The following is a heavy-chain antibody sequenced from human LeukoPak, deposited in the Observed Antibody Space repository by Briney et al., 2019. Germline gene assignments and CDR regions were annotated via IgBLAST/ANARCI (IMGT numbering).Heavy chain of an antibody. V-gene: IGHV3-7*01. CDR3: ARGATKYNGGMDY. CDR2: IKQDGSEK. Sequence: HPGGSLRLSCAASGFTFSSYWMSWVRQAPGKGLEWVANIKQDGSEKYYVDSVKGRFTISRDNAKNSLYLQMNSLRAEDTAVYYCARGATKYNGGMDYWGQGTLVTVSS. D-gene: IGHD2-15*01. CDR1: GFTFSSYW. J-gene: IGHJ4*02.